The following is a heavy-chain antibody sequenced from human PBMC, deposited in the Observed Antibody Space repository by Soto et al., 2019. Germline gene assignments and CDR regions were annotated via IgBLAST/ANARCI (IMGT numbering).Heavy chain of an antibody. CDR1: GYTFTRNW. Sequence: PGESLKISCKGSGYTFTRNWIGWVRQMPGKGLEWMGIIFPIDSDTRYSPSSQGQVTISADNSISTAYLQWSSLKASDTAIYYCATPGGNSYVVHGMDVWGQGTTVTVSS. CDR3: ATPGGNSYVVHGMDV. V-gene: IGHV5-51*01. D-gene: IGHD5-18*01. J-gene: IGHJ6*02. CDR2: IFPIDSDT.